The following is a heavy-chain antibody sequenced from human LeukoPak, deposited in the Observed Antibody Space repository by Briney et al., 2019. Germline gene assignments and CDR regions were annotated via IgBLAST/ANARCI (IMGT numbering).Heavy chain of an antibody. CDR3: AREGRMGTADAFDV. V-gene: IGHV3-13*01. J-gene: IGHJ3*01. CDR1: GFTFDNYE. D-gene: IGHD1-14*01. CDR2: VGIAGDT. Sequence: GGSLRLSCAASGFTFDNYEMHWVRQTAGKGLEWVSAVGIAGDTFYAGSVKGRFSISRDNAESSLFLQMNSLRAGDTAVYYCAREGRMGTADAFDVWGQGTMVTVSS.